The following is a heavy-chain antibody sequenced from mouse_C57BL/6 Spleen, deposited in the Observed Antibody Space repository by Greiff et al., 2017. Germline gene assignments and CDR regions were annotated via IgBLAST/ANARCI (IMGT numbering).Heavy chain of an antibody. CDR2: INPNNGGT. V-gene: IGHV1-26*01. J-gene: IGHJ4*01. CDR1: GYTFTDYY. D-gene: IGHD1-1*01. Sequence: VQLQQSGPELVKPGASVKISCKASGYTFTDYYMNWVKQSHGKSLEWIGDINPNNGGTSYNQKFKGKATLTVDKSSSTAYMELRSLTSEDSAVYYCARSPVYYYGSPYAMDYWGQGTSVTVSS. CDR3: ARSPVYYYGSPYAMDY.